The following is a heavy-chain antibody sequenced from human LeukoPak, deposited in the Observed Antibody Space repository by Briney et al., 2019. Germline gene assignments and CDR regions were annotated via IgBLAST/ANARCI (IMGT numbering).Heavy chain of an antibody. CDR1: GGSISSGSHY. CDR3: ARDFWSGYFTDAFDI. CDR2: IYSSGST. J-gene: IGHJ3*02. V-gene: IGHV4-61*02. Sequence: SQTLSLTCTVSGGSISSGSHYWSWIRQPAGKGLEWIGRIYSSGSTNYNPSFKSRVSISVDTSKNQFSLKLSSVTAADTAVYYCARDFWSGYFTDAFDIWGQGTMVTVSS. D-gene: IGHD3-3*01.